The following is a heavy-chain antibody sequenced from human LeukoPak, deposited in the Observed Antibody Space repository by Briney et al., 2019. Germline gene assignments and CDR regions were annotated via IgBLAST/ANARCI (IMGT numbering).Heavy chain of an antibody. CDR1: GYTLTELS. Sequence: ASVKVSCKVSGYTLTELSMHWVRQAPGKGLEWMGGFDPEDGETIYAQKFQGRVTMTEDTSTDTAYMELSSLRFEDTAVYYCATKALADFWSGYSLGYWGQGTLVTVSS. D-gene: IGHD3-3*01. CDR3: ATKALADFWSGYSLGY. CDR2: FDPEDGET. V-gene: IGHV1-24*01. J-gene: IGHJ4*02.